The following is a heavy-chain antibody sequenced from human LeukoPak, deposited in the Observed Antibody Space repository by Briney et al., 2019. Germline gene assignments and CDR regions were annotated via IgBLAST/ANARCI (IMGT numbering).Heavy chain of an antibody. CDR3: ARVLAVAGRNWSFDL. Sequence: GGSLRLSCAASGFTLSSYDMHWVRQPTGKGLEWVSTIGTAGDTYYPDSVKGRFTISRENAKNSLYLQMNSLRAGDTAVYYCARVLAVAGRNWSFDLWGRGTLVTVTS. V-gene: IGHV3-13*04. J-gene: IGHJ2*01. D-gene: IGHD6-19*01. CDR1: GFTLSSYD. CDR2: IGTAGDT.